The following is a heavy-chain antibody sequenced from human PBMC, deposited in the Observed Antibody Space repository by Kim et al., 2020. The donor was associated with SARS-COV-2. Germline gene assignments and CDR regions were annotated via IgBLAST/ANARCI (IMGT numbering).Heavy chain of an antibody. V-gene: IGHV3-74*01. Sequence: GGSLRLSCAASGFTFSSYWMHWVRQAPGKGLVWVSRINSEGSSTSYADSVKGRFTISRDNAKNTLYLQMNSLRAEDTAVYYCARNAPGYCSSNSCYYYYYYMDVWGKGATVNVSS. CDR3: ARNAPGYCSSNSCYYYYYYMDV. CDR1: GFTFSSYW. D-gene: IGHD2-2*01. CDR2: INSEGSST. J-gene: IGHJ6*03.